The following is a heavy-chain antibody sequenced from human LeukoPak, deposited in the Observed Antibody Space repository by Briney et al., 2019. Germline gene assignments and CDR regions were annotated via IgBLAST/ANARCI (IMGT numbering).Heavy chain of an antibody. D-gene: IGHD6-13*01. Sequence: PSQTLSLTCTVSGASISNGAYYWSWIRQPPGKGLEWIGYIYYSGSTNYNPSLKSRVTISVDTSKNQFSLKLSSVTAADTAVYYCARGTAAAGTAGYWGQGTLVTVSS. J-gene: IGHJ4*02. CDR1: GASISNGAYY. CDR3: ARGTAAAGTAGY. CDR2: IYYSGST. V-gene: IGHV4-61*08.